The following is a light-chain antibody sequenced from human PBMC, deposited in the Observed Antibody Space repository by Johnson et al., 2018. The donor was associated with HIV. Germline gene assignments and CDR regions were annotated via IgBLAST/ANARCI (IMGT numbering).Light chain of an antibody. CDR1: NSNIGNNY. CDR3: GTWDSSLDAYV. V-gene: IGLV1-51*02. Sequence: QSVLTQPPSVSAAPGQKVTISCSGSNSNIGNNYVSWFQQLPGTAPKLLIYENNKRPSGIPDRFSGSKSGTSATLGITGLQAGDEADYYCGTWDSSLDAYVFGTATKVAV. CDR2: ENN. J-gene: IGLJ1*01.